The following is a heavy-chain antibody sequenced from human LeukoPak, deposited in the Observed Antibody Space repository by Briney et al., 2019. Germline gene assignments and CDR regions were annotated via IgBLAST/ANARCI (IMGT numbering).Heavy chain of an antibody. CDR3: AKDINYYDSSGLLGDY. D-gene: IGHD3-22*01. CDR1: GFTFSGFG. J-gene: IGHJ4*02. CDR2: ICYDGSKT. Sequence: GGSLRLSCAASGFTFSGFGMHWVRQAPGKGLEWAAFICYDGSKTYYADSVKGRFTISRDNSKNTLFLQMNSLRAEDTAVYYCAKDINYYDSSGLLGDYWGQGTLVTVSS. V-gene: IGHV3-30*02.